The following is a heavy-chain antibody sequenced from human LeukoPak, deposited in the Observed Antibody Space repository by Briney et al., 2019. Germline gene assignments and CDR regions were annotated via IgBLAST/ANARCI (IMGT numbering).Heavy chain of an antibody. D-gene: IGHD3-3*01. Sequence: SETLSLTCTVSGGSISSGGYYWSWIRQHPGKGLEWIGYIYYSGSTYYNPSLKRRVTISVDTSKNQFSLKLSSVTAADTAVYYCARGGSYYDFWSGYYASPQGYYYGMDVWGQGTTVTVSS. J-gene: IGHJ6*02. V-gene: IGHV4-31*03. CDR2: IYYSGST. CDR3: ARGGSYYDFWSGYYASPQGYYYGMDV. CDR1: GGSISSGGYY.